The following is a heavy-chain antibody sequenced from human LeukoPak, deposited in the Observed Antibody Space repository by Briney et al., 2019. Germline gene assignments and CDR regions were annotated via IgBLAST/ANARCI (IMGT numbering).Heavy chain of an antibody. D-gene: IGHD1-26*01. V-gene: IGHV4-4*02. CDR2: ISRDGSN. Sequence: SETLSLTCAVSGDSISSALWWNWVRQPPGKGLDWIGEISRDGSNKYNPSLKNRVTISKDNSKNQFSLKLNSVTAADTAVYYCTTSSGWYSLNYWGQGVLITVSS. J-gene: IGHJ4*02. CDR1: GDSISSALW. CDR3: TTSSGWYSLNY.